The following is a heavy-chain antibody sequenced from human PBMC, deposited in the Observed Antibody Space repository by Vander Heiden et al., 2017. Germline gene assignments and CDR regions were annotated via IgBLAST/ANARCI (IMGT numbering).Heavy chain of an antibody. CDR3: ARLTRKYDFPRYYFDY. Sequence: QLPLQESAPGLVKPSETPSPTCTVSGCSISSSSHYWGWIRQPPGKGLEWIGSIYYSGSTSYNPSLKSRVTISVDTSKNQFSLKLSSVTAADTAVYYCARLTRKYDFPRYYFDYWGQGTLVTVSS. D-gene: IGHD3-3*01. CDR1: GCSISSSSHY. CDR2: IYYSGST. J-gene: IGHJ4*02. V-gene: IGHV4-39*01.